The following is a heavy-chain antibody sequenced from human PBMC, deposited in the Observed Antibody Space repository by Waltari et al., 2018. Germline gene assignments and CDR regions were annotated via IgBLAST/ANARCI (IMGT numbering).Heavy chain of an antibody. Sequence: QVQLQASGQGLVKPSGTLSLTCAVSGDSISGNYWWSGVRQSPEKGLEWIGQVHHSGKPHYNPSLQSRVTISVDKPKNQFSLNLNSVTGADTAVYYCAGDRAIGLFFDYWGRGTLVTVSS. J-gene: IGHJ4*02. D-gene: IGHD2-2*01. CDR2: VHHSGKP. V-gene: IGHV4-4*02. CDR1: GDSISGNYW. CDR3: AGDRAIGLFFDY.